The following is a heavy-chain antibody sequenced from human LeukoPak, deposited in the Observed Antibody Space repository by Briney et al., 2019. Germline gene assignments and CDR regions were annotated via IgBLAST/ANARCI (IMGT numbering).Heavy chain of an antibody. CDR3: ARDCSSTSCYAFDI. D-gene: IGHD2-2*01. J-gene: IGHJ3*02. CDR1: GFTFSSYS. V-gene: IGHV3-21*01. CDR2: ISSSSSYI. Sequence: PGGSLRLSCAASGFTFSSYSMDWVRQAPGKGLEWVSSISSSSSYIYYADSVKGRFTISRDNAKNSLYLQMNSLRAEDTAVYYCARDCSSTSCYAFDIWGQGTMVTVSS.